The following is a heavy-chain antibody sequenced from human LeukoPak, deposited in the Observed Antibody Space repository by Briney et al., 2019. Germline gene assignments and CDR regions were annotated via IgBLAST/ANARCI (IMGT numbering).Heavy chain of an antibody. D-gene: IGHD1-1*01. Sequence: PSETLSLTCTVSGGSISSSSYYWGWIRQPPGKGLEWIGSIYYSGSTYYNPSLKSRVTISVDTSKNQFSLKLSSVTAADTAVYYCARTGGTTGPNGIDYWGQGTLVTVSS. CDR1: GGSISSSSYY. CDR2: IYYSGST. J-gene: IGHJ4*02. V-gene: IGHV4-39*07. CDR3: ARTGGTTGPNGIDY.